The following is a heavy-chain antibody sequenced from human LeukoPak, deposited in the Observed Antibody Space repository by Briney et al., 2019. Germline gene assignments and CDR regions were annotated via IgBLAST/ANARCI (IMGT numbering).Heavy chain of an antibody. Sequence: GGSLRLSCAASGFTFSNARMSWVRQAPGKGLEWVGRIKSKTDGGTTDYAAPVKGRFTISRDDSKNTLYLQMNSLKTEDTAVYYCTTAVWVVVAAINFDYWGQGTLVTVSS. J-gene: IGHJ4*02. CDR3: TTAVWVVVAAINFDY. V-gene: IGHV3-15*01. CDR2: IKSKTDGGTT. D-gene: IGHD2-15*01. CDR1: GFTFSNAR.